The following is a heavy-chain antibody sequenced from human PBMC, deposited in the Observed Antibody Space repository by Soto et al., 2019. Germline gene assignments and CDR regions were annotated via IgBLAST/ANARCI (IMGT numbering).Heavy chain of an antibody. D-gene: IGHD4-17*01. Sequence: SETLSLTCTVSGGSISSGYYWGWLRQPPGKGLEWIGSIYYSGSTYYNPSLKSRVTISVDTSKNQFSLKLSSVTAADTAVYYCARPSLYGDPTDYWGQGTLVTVSS. CDR2: IYYSGST. CDR3: ARPSLYGDPTDY. J-gene: IGHJ4*02. V-gene: IGHV4-39*01. CDR1: GGSISSGYY.